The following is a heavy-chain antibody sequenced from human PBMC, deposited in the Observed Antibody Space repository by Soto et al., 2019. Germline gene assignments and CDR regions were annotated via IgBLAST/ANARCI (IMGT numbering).Heavy chain of an antibody. CDR3: ARDGWAKAASPYYYYGMDV. D-gene: IGHD6-13*01. CDR2: IWYDGSNK. Sequence: GGSLRLSCAASGFTFSSYGMHWVRQAPGKGLEWVAVIWYDGSNKYYADSVKGRFTISRDNSKNTLYLQMNSLRAEDTAVYYCARDGWAKAASPYYYYGMDVWGQGTTVTVSS. CDR1: GFTFSSYG. V-gene: IGHV3-33*01. J-gene: IGHJ6*02.